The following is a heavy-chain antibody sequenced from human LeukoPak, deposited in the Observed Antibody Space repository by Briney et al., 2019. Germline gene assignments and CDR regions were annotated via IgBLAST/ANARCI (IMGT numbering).Heavy chain of an antibody. CDR2: ISAYNGNT. CDR1: GYTFTSYG. D-gene: IGHD4-23*01. V-gene: IGHV1-18*01. J-gene: IGHJ5*02. CDR3: ARDNSVEDTAWWFDP. Sequence: GASVRVSCKASGYTFTSYGISWVRQAPGQGLEWMGWISAYNGNTNYAQKLQGRVTMTRDTSTSTVYMELSSLRSEDTAVYYCARDNSVEDTAWWFDPWGQGTLVTVSS.